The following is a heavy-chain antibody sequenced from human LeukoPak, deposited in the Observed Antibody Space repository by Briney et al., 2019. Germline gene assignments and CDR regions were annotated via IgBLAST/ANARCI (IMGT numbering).Heavy chain of an antibody. D-gene: IGHD2-2*01. CDR2: ISAYNGNT. V-gene: IGHV1-18*01. CDR3: ARVVVGCSSTSCYGAGVAFDI. Sequence: ASVKVSCKASGYTFTSYGISWVRQAPGQGLEWMGWISAYNGNTNYAQKLQGRVTMTTDTSTSTAYMELRSLRSGDTAVYYCARVVVGCSSTSCYGAGVAFDIWGQGTMVTVSS. CDR1: GYTFTSYG. J-gene: IGHJ3*02.